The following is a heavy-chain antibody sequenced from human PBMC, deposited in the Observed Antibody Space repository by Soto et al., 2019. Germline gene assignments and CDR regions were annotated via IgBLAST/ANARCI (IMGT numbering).Heavy chain of an antibody. CDR1: GYTFISFY. CDR2: INPSGGST. J-gene: IGHJ4*02. Sequence: QVQLVQSGAEVKGPGASVKISCKASGYTFISFYIHWVRQATGQGLEWMGIINPSGGSTNYAQRFQGRVIVTRDTSTNTVYMELSSLRSEDTAVYYCARGLGSGDYWGQGTLVTVSS. CDR3: ARGLGSGDY. V-gene: IGHV1-46*03. D-gene: IGHD3-3*01.